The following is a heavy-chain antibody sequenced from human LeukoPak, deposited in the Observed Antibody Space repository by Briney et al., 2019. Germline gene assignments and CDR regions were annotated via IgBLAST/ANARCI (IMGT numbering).Heavy chain of an antibody. Sequence: GGSLRLSCAVSAFTFSDNYMTWIRQAPGKGLESVSYISPSGTDISYADSVKGRFTISRDNSRNTLYLQMNSLRAEDTAVYYCAKDDRWLQFCCWGQGTLVTVSA. CDR3: AKDDRWLQFCC. D-gene: IGHD5-24*01. J-gene: IGHJ4*02. CDR1: AFTFSDNY. CDR2: ISPSGTDI. V-gene: IGHV3-11*01.